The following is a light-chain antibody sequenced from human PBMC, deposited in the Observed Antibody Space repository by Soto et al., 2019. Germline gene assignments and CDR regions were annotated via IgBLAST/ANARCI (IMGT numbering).Light chain of an antibody. CDR1: SSDIGIYTL. J-gene: IGLJ3*02. CDR2: EVN. V-gene: IGLV2-23*02. CDR3: CSYAGSRTWV. Sequence: QSAPIQPASVSGSPGQSITISCTGNSSDIGIYTLVSWYQQYPGKAPKLILYEVNKWPSGISHRFSGSKSANTASLTISGLQAEDEADYYCCSYAGSRTWVFGGGTKLTVL.